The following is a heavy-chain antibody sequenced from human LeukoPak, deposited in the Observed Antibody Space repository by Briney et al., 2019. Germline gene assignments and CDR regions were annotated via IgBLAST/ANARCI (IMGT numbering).Heavy chain of an antibody. CDR3: ARESSN. Sequence: PSETLSLTCTVSGGSISSGDYYWSWIRQPPGKGLEWIGYIYRGETTNYNPSLKSRVTLSVDTSKNQFSLKLSSVTAADTAVYYCARESSNWGQGTLVTVSS. CDR2: IYRGETT. V-gene: IGHV4-61*08. D-gene: IGHD2-2*01. J-gene: IGHJ4*02. CDR1: GGSISSGDYY.